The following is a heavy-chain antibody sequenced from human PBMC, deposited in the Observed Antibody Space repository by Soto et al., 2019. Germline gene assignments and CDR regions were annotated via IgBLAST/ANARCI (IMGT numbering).Heavy chain of an antibody. V-gene: IGHV1-46*03. Sequence: ASVKVSCKASGYTFTSYYMHWVRQAPGQGLEWMGIINPSGGSTSYAQKFQGRVTMTRDTSTSTVYMELSSLGSEDTAVYYCAIGRPSLYYYDYWGQGTLVTVSS. CDR3: AIGRPSLYYYDY. D-gene: IGHD1-26*01. CDR1: GYTFTSYY. CDR2: INPSGGST. J-gene: IGHJ4*02.